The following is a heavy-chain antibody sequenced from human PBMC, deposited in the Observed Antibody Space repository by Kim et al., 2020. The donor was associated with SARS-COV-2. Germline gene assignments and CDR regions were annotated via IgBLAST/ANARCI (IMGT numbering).Heavy chain of an antibody. CDR3: APDNSGAVPNWFDP. D-gene: IGHD3-22*01. CDR1: GFTFSSFA. Sequence: GGSLRLSCAGSGFTFSSFALSWVRQAPGKGLESVSSISGSGTSTHYADSVKGRFTISRDNSKNTLYLQMNNLRADDTAVYYCAPDNSGAVPNWFDPWGQGTLVTVSS. CDR2: ISGSGTST. J-gene: IGHJ5*02. V-gene: IGHV3-23*01.